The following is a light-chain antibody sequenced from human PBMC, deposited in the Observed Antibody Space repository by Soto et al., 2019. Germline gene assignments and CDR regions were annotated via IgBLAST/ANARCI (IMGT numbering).Light chain of an antibody. Sequence: EIVLTPSPATLSLSPGDRATLSCRASQSFSSSYLAWHQHKPGQAPRLLISGASTGATGIPARFSGSGSGTEFTLTISSLQSEDCAIYYCQQYHTWPITFGGGTKVDIK. CDR2: GAS. CDR3: QQYHTWPIT. J-gene: IGKJ4*01. CDR1: QSFSSSY. V-gene: IGKV3-15*01.